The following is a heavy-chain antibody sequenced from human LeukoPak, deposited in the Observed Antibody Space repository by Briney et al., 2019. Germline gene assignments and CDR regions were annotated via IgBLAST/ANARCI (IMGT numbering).Heavy chain of an antibody. Sequence: ASVKVSCKASGYTFTSYYMHWVRQAPGQGLEWMGIINPNSGGTNYAQKFQGRVTMTRDTSISTAYMELSRLRSDDTAVYYCARDQGDDILTGYPHDYWGQGTLVTVSS. CDR3: ARDQGDDILTGYPHDY. V-gene: IGHV1-2*02. CDR1: GYTFTSYY. J-gene: IGHJ4*02. D-gene: IGHD3-9*01. CDR2: INPNSGGT.